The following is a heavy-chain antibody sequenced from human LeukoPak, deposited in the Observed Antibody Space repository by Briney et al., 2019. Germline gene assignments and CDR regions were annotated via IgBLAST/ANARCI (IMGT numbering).Heavy chain of an antibody. J-gene: IGHJ5*02. V-gene: IGHV1-2*02. CDR1: GYTFTGYY. Sequence: GASVKVSCKASGYTFTGYYMHWVRQAPGQGLEWMGWINPNRGGTNYAQRFQGRVTMTRDTSISTAYMERSRLRSDDTAVYYCARDLFGLYYYGSGRYAGFDPWGQGTLVTVSS. CDR3: ARDLFGLYYYGSGRYAGFDP. D-gene: IGHD3-10*01. CDR2: INPNRGGT.